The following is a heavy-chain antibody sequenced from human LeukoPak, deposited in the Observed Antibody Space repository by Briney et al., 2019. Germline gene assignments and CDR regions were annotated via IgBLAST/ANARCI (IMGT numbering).Heavy chain of an antibody. D-gene: IGHD3-10*01. CDR2: INPSGGST. CDR1: GYTFTSYY. CDR3: ARAGYYGSGSNVGRYGMDV. Sequence: ASVKVSCKASGYTFTSYYMHWVRQAPGQGLEWMGIINPSGGSTSYAQKFQGRVTMTRDTSTSTVYMELSSLRSEDTAVYYCARAGYYGSGSNVGRYGMDVWGQGTTVTVSS. J-gene: IGHJ6*02. V-gene: IGHV1-46*01.